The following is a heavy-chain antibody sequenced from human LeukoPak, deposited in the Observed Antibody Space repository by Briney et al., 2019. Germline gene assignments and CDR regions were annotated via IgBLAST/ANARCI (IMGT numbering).Heavy chain of an antibody. CDR3: ARKGGSGNLVYLDS. CDR2: IYTSGST. Sequence: PSETLSLTCTASGDSISGFYWSWIRQPPGQGLQWIGNIYTSGSTSYNPSLKSRVTISVDTSKNQFSLKLSSVTATDTAVYYCARKGGSGNLVYLDSWGQGILVTVSS. CDR1: GDSISGFY. D-gene: IGHD3-10*01. J-gene: IGHJ4*02. V-gene: IGHV4-4*09.